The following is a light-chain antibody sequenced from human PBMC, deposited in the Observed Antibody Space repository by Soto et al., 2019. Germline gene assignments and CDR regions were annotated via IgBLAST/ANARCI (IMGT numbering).Light chain of an antibody. CDR2: LGS. Sequence: DIVMTQSPLSLPVTPGEPASISCRSSQSLRHSNGYNYLDWYLQKPGQSPQLLIYLGSDRASGVPDRFSGSGSGTDFTLKISRVEAEDVGVYYCMQALQTPITFGQGTRLEI. V-gene: IGKV2-28*01. J-gene: IGKJ5*01. CDR1: QSLRHSNGYNY. CDR3: MQALQTPIT.